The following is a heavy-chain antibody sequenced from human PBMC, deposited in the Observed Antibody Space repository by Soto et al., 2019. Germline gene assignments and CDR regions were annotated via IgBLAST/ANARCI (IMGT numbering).Heavy chain of an antibody. V-gene: IGHV4-61*01. CDR3: ARDWGPYWFDP. CDR1: GGSLSGGSYY. D-gene: IGHD3-16*01. Sequence: SSEILSLTCTVSGGSLSGGSYYWNRIRQPPRKQMEWIGYIYDSGATKYNPSLKSRVTISQDTSKNKFSLKMNSVTPSDTAVYYCARDWGPYWFDPWGQGILVTVSS. CDR2: IYDSGAT. J-gene: IGHJ5*02.